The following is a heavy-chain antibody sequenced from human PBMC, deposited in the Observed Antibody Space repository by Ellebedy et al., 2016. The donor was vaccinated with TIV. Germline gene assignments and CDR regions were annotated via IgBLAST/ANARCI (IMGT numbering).Heavy chain of an antibody. J-gene: IGHJ3*02. CDR1: GFSFRSYW. D-gene: IGHD4-17*01. CDR3: ATDGSYGDYLSPQHAFTI. V-gene: IGHV3-7*01. CDR2: INQGGSDK. Sequence: GESLKISCAASGFSFRSYWMTWVRQAPGKGLEWVANINQGGSDKYYVDSVKGRFTISRDNVKNSLYLQVNSLRAEDTAVYYCATDGSYGDYLSPQHAFTIWGQGTMVTVSS.